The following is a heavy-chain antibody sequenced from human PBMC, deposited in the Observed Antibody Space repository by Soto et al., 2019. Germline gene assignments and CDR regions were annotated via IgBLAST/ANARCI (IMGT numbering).Heavy chain of an antibody. CDR3: ARVFSQWSGQVLVTAFDY. D-gene: IGHD3-9*01. CDR2: ISSSGSTI. V-gene: IGHV3-11*01. Sequence: QVQLVESGGGLVKPGGSLRLSCAASGFTFSDYYMSWIRQAPGKGLEWVSYISSSGSTIYYADSVKGRFTSSRDNAKNSLYLQMNSLRAEDTAVYYCARVFSQWSGQVLVTAFDYWGQGTLVTVSS. J-gene: IGHJ4*02. CDR1: GFTFSDYY.